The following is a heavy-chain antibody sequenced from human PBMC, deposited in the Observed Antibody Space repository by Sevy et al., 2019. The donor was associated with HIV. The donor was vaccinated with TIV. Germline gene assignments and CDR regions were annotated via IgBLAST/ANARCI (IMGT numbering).Heavy chain of an antibody. CDR1: GFTFSSYS. CDR2: ISSSSSYI. CDR3: GRDLVAAAHDAFDI. Sequence: GGSLRLSCAASGFTFSSYSMNWVRQAPGKGLEWVSSISSSSSYIYYADSVKGRFTISRDNAKNSLYLQMNSLRAEDTAVYYCGRDLVAAAHDAFDIWGQGTMVTVSS. D-gene: IGHD6-13*01. V-gene: IGHV3-21*01. J-gene: IGHJ3*02.